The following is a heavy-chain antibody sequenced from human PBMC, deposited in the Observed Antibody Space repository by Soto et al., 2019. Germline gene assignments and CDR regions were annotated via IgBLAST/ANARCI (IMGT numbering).Heavy chain of an antibody. CDR3: STLYRVDP. D-gene: IGHD1-26*01. J-gene: IGHJ5*02. CDR2: IRRETDGGTP. V-gene: IGHV3-15*07. CDR1: AFSG. Sequence: EVQVVESGGYLVKPGGSLRLSCAAAAFSGMHWVRQAPGKGLEWVGRIRRETDGGTPDYAATVKGRFFISRDDSRNMFYLQMNSLQTEDTAVYYCSTLYRVDPWGQGTLVTVSS.